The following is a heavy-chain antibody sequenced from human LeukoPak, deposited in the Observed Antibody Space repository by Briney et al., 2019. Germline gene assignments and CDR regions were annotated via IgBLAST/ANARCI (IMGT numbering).Heavy chain of an antibody. D-gene: IGHD6-13*01. Sequence: SETLSLTCTVSGGSISSYYWSWIRQPPGKGLEYIGYIYYTGITNYNPSLRSRVTISVDRSKNQFSLKLSSVTAADTAVYYCARGARFSSWQGPYMDVWGKGTRVTVSS. V-gene: IGHV4-59*01. CDR1: GGSISSYY. CDR3: ARGARFSSWQGPYMDV. CDR2: IYYTGIT. J-gene: IGHJ6*03.